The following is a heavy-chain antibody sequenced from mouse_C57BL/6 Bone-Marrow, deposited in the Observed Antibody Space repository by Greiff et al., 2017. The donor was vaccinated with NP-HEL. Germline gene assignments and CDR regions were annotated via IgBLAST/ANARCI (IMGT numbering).Heavy chain of an antibody. CDR3: ARSTEGSSPYYYAMDY. V-gene: IGHV1-22*01. J-gene: IGHJ4*01. CDR1: GYTFTDYN. CDR2: INPNNGGN. Sequence: EVQLQQSGPELVKPGASVKMSCKASGYTFTDYNMHWVKQSHGKSLEWIGYINPNNGGNSYNQKFKGKATLTVNKSSSTAYMELRSLTSEDSAVYYCARSTEGSSPYYYAMDYWGQGTSVTVSS. D-gene: IGHD1-1*01.